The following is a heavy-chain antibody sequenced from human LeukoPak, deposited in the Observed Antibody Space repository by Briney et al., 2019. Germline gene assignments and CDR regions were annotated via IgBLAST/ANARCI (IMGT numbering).Heavy chain of an antibody. CDR3: ARQMGYGGNSDPCYWYFDL. J-gene: IGHJ2*01. CDR1: GGSISSSSYY. D-gene: IGHD4-23*01. V-gene: IGHV4-39*01. CDR2: IYYSGST. Sequence: SETLSLTCTVSGGSISSSSYYWGWIRQPPGKGLEWIGSIYYSGSTYYNPSLKSRVTISADTSKNQFSLKLSSVTAADTAVYYCARQMGYGGNSDPCYWYFDLWGRGTLVTVSS.